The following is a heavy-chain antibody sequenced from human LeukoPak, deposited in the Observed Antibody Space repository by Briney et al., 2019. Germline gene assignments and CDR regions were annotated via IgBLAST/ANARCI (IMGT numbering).Heavy chain of an antibody. D-gene: IGHD5-18*01. CDR2: ISYDGSNK. CDR3: ARVRVDTAMVGYFQH. V-gene: IGHV3-30*04. Sequence: GGSLRLSCAASGFTFSSYAMHWVRQAPGKGLEWVAVISYDGSNKYYADSVKGRFTISRDNSKNTLYLQMNSLRAEDTAVYYCARVRVDTAMVGYFQHWGQGTLVTVSS. J-gene: IGHJ1*01. CDR1: GFTFSSYA.